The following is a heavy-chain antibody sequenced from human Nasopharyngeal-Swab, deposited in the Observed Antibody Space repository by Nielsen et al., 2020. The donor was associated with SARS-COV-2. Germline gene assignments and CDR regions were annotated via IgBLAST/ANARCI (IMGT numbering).Heavy chain of an antibody. Sequence: WIRQPPGKGLEWVSVIYSGGSSTYYADSVKGRFTISRDNSKNTLYLQMNSLRAGDTAVYYCAKSTTVTRWGYYYYGMDVWGQGTTVTVSS. CDR3: AKSTTVTRWGYYYYGMDV. V-gene: IGHV3-23*03. J-gene: IGHJ6*02. CDR2: IYSGGSST. D-gene: IGHD4-17*01.